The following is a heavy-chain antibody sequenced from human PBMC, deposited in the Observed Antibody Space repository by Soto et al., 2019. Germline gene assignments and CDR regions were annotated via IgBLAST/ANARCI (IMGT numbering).Heavy chain of an antibody. CDR2: IKSKTDGGTT. CDR1: GFTFSSYA. D-gene: IGHD4-17*01. V-gene: IGHV3-15*01. J-gene: IGHJ3*02. CDR3: TTDPYPGTVLAFDS. Sequence: GGSLRLSCAASGFTFSSYAMSWVRQAPGKGLEWVGRIKSKTDGGTTDYAAPVKGRFTISRDDSKNTLYLQMNSLKTEDTAVYYCTTDPYPGTVLAFDSWGQGTMVTVSS.